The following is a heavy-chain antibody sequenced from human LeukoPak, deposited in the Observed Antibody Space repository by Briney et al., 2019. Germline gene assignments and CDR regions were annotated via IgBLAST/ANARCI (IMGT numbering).Heavy chain of an antibody. J-gene: IGHJ6*02. CDR1: GGSISSDY. CDR3: ARDPGDYDSLTYYYYGMDV. CDR2: IYTSGGT. Sequence: PAQTLSLTSPVSGGSISSDYWSWIRQPAGEGLEWIGRIYTSGGTNYNPPLKSRVTMSVDTSNNQFSLKLSSVTAADTAVYYCARDPGDYDSLTYYYYGMDVWGQGTTVTVSS. D-gene: IGHD3-3*01. V-gene: IGHV4-4*07.